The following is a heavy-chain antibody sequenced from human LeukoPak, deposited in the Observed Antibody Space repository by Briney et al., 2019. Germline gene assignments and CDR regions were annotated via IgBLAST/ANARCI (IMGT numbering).Heavy chain of an antibody. D-gene: IGHD3-22*01. CDR3: ARGGRGSAAVVAPRSFDI. V-gene: IGHV3-23*01. CDR2: ISGSGGST. CDR1: GFTFSSYA. Sequence: GGSLRLSCAASGFTFSSYAMSWVRQAPGKGLEWVSAISGSGGSTYYADSVKGRFTISRDNSKNTLYLQMNSLRAEDSALYYCARGGRGSAAVVAPRSFDIWGQGTMVTVSS. J-gene: IGHJ3*02.